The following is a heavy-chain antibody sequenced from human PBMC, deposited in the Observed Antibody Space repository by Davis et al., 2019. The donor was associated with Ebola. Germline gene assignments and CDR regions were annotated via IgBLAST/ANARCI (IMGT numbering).Heavy chain of an antibody. D-gene: IGHD4-23*01. J-gene: IGHJ4*02. Sequence: GESLKISCAASGFTFSAYWMHWVRQAPGKGLVWVSRINSGGGLTTYADSVKGRFTISRDNAKNTLYLQMDSLRAEDTAVYYCAQQLGDYGGNALRYWGQGTLVTVSS. V-gene: IGHV3-74*03. CDR2: INSGGGLT. CDR3: AQQLGDYGGNALRY. CDR1: GFTFSAYW.